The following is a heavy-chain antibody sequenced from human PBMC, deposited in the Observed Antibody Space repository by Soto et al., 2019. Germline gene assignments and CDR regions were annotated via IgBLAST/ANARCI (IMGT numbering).Heavy chain of an antibody. D-gene: IGHD4-4*01. J-gene: IGHJ5*02. Sequence: EVQVVEAGGGLVQPGGSLRLSCAASGFTFNNYSMNWVRRAPGKGLEWISYISSSSRTIYYADSVKGRFTISRDNAKNLMDLQMNGLGDDDPALYYCGRVSRHDYSNFLSRGWFDPWGQGALVTVSS. V-gene: IGHV3-48*02. CDR1: GFTFNNYS. CDR3: GRVSRHDYSNFLSRGWFDP. CDR2: ISSSSRTI.